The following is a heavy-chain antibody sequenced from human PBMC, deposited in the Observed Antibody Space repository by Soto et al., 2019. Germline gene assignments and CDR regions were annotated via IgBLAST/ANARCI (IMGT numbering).Heavy chain of an antibody. CDR2: IIPIFGTA. CDR3: ARPKKYYDILTGEGNYYYGMDV. D-gene: IGHD3-9*01. J-gene: IGHJ6*02. CDR1: GGTFSSYA. V-gene: IGHV1-69*12. Sequence: QVQLVQSGAEVKKPGSSVKVSCKASGGTFSSYAISWVRQAPGQGLEWMGGIIPIFGTANYAQKFQARVTITADESMSTAYMELSSLRSEDTAVYYCARPKKYYDILTGEGNYYYGMDVWGQGTTVTVSS.